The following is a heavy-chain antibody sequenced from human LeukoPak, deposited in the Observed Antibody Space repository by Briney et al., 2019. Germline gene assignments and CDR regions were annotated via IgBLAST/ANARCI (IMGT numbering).Heavy chain of an antibody. J-gene: IGHJ4*02. CDR1: GGTFNSYA. CDR3: ACCSGGSCYSGVYFDY. V-gene: IGHV1-69*13. D-gene: IGHD2-15*01. Sequence: SVKVSCKASGGTFNSYAISWVRQAPGQGLEWMGGIIPIFGTANYAQKFQGRVTITADESTSTAYMELSSLRSEDTAVYYCACCSGGSCYSGVYFDYWGQGTLVTVSS. CDR2: IIPIFGTA.